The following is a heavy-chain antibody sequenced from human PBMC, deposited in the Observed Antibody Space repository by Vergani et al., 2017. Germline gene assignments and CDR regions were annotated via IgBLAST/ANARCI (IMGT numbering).Heavy chain of an antibody. CDR1: GGSISSSSYY. J-gene: IGHJ3*02. V-gene: IGHV4-39*01. Sequence: QLQLQESGPGLVKPSETLSLTCTVSGGSISSSSYYWGWIRQPPGKGLEWIGSIYYLGSTYYNPSLKRRVTISVDTSKNQFSLKLSSVTAADTAVYYCARHRRSSGSYTGAFDIWGQGTMVTVSS. D-gene: IGHD3-10*01. CDR3: ARHRRSSGSYTGAFDI. CDR2: IYYLGST.